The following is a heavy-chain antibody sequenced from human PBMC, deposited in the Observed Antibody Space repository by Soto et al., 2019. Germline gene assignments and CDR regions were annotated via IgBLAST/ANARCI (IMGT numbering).Heavy chain of an antibody. Sequence: PSETLSLTCTVSGGSISSGGYYWSWIRQFPGKGLEWIGYIHYSGNTYYNTSLKSRVTISVDTSNSQFSLKLSSVIAADTAVYYCARMADYFDSSGYYQERDYWGQGTLVTVSS. V-gene: IGHV4-31*03. CDR1: GGSISSGGYY. J-gene: IGHJ4*02. D-gene: IGHD3-22*01. CDR2: IHYSGNT. CDR3: ARMADYFDSSGYYQERDY.